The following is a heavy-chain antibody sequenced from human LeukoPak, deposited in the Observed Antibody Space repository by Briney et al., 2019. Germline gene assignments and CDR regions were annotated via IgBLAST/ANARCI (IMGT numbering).Heavy chain of an antibody. D-gene: IGHD1-26*01. CDR3: AKSLGRVVDDAFDI. CDR2: ISGSGGST. V-gene: IGHV3-23*01. CDR1: GFTFSDYY. Sequence: GGSLRLSCAASGFTFSDYYMSWIRQAPGKGLEWVSAISGSGGSTYYADSVKGRFTISRDNSKNTLYLQMNSLRAEDTAVYYCAKSLGRVVDDAFDIWGQGTMVTVSS. J-gene: IGHJ3*02.